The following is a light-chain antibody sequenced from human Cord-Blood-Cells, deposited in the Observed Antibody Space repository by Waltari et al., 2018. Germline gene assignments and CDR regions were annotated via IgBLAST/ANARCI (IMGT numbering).Light chain of an antibody. CDR1: QSVSSSY. CDR3: QQYSSSPT. CDR2: GAS. Sequence: EIVLTQSPGTLSLSPGERATLSCRASQSVSSSYLAWYQQKPGQAPRLLIYGASSKATGIPDRFSGSCSGTDFTLTISRLEAEDFALYYCQQYSSSPTFGQGTKVEIK. J-gene: IGKJ1*01. V-gene: IGKV3-20*01.